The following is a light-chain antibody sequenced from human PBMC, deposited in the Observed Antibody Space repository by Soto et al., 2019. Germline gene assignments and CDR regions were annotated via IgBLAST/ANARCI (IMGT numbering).Light chain of an antibody. J-gene: IGKJ1*01. CDR3: MQGTHWPWT. Sequence: DVVMTQSPLSLPVTLGQPASISCRSSQSLIHSDGSTYLNWFQQRPSQSPRRLIYEVSDRDSGVPDRFSGSGSGTDFTLKISRVEAEDVGVYYCMQGTHWPWTFGQGTEVEIK. CDR2: EVS. CDR1: QSLIHSDGSTY. V-gene: IGKV2-30*02.